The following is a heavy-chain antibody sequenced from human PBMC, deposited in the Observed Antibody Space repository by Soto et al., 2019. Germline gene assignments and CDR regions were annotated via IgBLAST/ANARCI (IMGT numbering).Heavy chain of an antibody. D-gene: IGHD6-19*01. CDR2: IIPIFGTA. CDR3: AKDRAAGAGNLLVWFDP. CDR1: GGTFSSYA. J-gene: IGHJ5*02. Sequence: QVQLVQSGAEVKKPGSSVKVSCKASGGTFSSYAISWVRQAPGQGLEWMGGIIPIFGTANYAQKFQGRVTITANESTSTAYKKMGRLRSEDAAVDYHAKDRAAGAGNLLVWFDPSGQRTVFTVS. V-gene: IGHV1-69*01.